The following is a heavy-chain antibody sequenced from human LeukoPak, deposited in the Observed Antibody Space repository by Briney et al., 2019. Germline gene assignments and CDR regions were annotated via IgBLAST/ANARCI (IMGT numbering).Heavy chain of an antibody. D-gene: IGHD2-21*01. Sequence: SETLSLTCAVYGGSFSGYYWSWIRQPPGKGLEWIGEINHSGSTNYNPSLKSRVTISVDTSKNQFSLKLSSVTAVDTAVYYCARDSSSPRGFDYWGQGTLVTVSS. V-gene: IGHV4-34*01. CDR2: INHSGST. CDR3: ARDSSSPRGFDY. CDR1: GGSFSGYY. J-gene: IGHJ4*02.